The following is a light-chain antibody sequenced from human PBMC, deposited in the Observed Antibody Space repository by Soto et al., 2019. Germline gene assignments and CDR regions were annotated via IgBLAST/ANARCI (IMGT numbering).Light chain of an antibody. CDR3: QQYDSYSWT. V-gene: IGKV1-5*03. J-gene: IGKJ1*01. Sequence: DIQMTQSPSTLSAFVGDRVTITCRASQSISSWLAWYQQKPGKAPKLLVYQASTLESGVPLRFSGSGSGTEFTLTTNSLQSDDFATYYCQQYDSYSWTFGQGTKVEVK. CDR1: QSISSW. CDR2: QAS.